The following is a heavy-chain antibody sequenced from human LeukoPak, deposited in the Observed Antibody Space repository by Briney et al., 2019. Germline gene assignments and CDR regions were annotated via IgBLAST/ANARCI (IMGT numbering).Heavy chain of an antibody. CDR1: GFTFSSYG. D-gene: IGHD3-22*01. Sequence: GGSLRLSCAASGFTFSSYGMNWVRQAPGKGLEWVSGISGSGGTTYYADSVKGRFTISRDNSKNSLSLQVSSLRAEDTAVYYCAKTNGYYADWGQGTLVTVTS. V-gene: IGHV3-23*01. CDR3: AKTNGYYAD. CDR2: ISGSGGTT. J-gene: IGHJ4*02.